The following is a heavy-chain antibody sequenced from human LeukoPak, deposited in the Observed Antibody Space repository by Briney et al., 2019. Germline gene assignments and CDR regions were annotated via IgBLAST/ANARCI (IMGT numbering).Heavy chain of an antibody. CDR1: GYSISSGYY. D-gene: IGHD3-22*01. V-gene: IGHV4-38-2*02. J-gene: IGHJ4*02. CDR2: IYHSGST. CDR3: ARAPHSSGYFRD. Sequence: SETLSLTCTVSGYSISSGYYWGWIRQPPGKGLEWIGSIYHSGSTYYNPSLKSRVTISVDTSKNQFSLKLSSVTAADTAVYYCARAPHSSGYFRDWGQGTLVTVSS.